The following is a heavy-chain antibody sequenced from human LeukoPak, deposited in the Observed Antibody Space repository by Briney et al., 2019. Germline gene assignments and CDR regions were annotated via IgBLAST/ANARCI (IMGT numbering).Heavy chain of an antibody. J-gene: IGHJ4*02. D-gene: IGHD3/OR15-3a*01. CDR2: ISYDGRNK. CDR1: GFTFSSYG. Sequence: GGSLRLSCAVSGFTFSSYGMHWVRQAPGKGLEWVAVISYDGRNKYDRGSVKGRFTISGDNSKNTLYLQMNSLRAEDTAVYYCAKSPLLTEDYYFDYWGQGTLVTVSS. CDR3: AKSPLLTEDYYFDY. V-gene: IGHV3-30*18.